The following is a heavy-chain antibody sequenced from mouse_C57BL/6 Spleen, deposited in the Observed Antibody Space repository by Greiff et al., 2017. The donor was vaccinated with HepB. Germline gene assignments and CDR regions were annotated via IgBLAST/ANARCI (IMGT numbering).Heavy chain of an antibody. Sequence: EVQLLQSGPELVKPGASVKISCKASGYSFTDYNMNWVKQSTGKSLEWIGVINPNYGTTSYNQKFKGKATLTVDQSSSTDYMQLNSLTSEDSAVYDCARPYFSSYYGSTYGGYFDVWGTGTTVTVSS. D-gene: IGHD1-1*01. V-gene: IGHV1-39*01. CDR3: ARPYFSSYYGSTYGGYFDV. J-gene: IGHJ1*03. CDR2: INPNYGTT. CDR1: GYSFTDYN.